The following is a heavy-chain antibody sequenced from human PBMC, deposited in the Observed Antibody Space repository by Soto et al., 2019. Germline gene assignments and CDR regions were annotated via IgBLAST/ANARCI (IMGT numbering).Heavy chain of an antibody. CDR1: GFTFSSYG. J-gene: IGHJ4*02. CDR2: IWYDGSNK. CDR3: ARDPLRGGSGWYYFDY. Sequence: SGGSLRLSCAASGFTFSSYGMHWVRQAPGKGLEWVAVIWYDGSNKYYADSVKGRFTISRDNSKNTLYLQMNSLRAEDTAVYYCARDPLRGGSGWYYFDYWGQGTLVTVSS. D-gene: IGHD6-19*01. V-gene: IGHV3-33*01.